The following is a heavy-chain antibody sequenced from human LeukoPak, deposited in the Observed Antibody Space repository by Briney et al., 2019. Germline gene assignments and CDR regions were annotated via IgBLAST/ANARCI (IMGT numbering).Heavy chain of an antibody. J-gene: IGHJ4*02. V-gene: IGHV4-34*01. D-gene: IGHD5-24*01. Sequence: PSETLSLTCAVYGGSFSGYYWSWIRQPPGKGLEWIGEINHSGSTNYNPSLKSRVTISVDTSKNQFSLKLSSVTAADTAVYYCARARWLQFRGPFDYWGQGTLVTVSS. CDR2: INHSGST. CDR1: GGSFSGYY. CDR3: ARARWLQFRGPFDY.